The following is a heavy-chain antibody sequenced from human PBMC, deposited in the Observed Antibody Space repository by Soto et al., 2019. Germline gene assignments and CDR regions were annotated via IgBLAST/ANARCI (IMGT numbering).Heavy chain of an antibody. Sequence: QVQLVESGGGVVQPGRSLRLSCAASGFTFSSYAMHWVRQAPGKGLEWVAVISYDGSNKYYADSVKGRFTISRDNSKNTLYLRMNSLRAEDTAVYYCARAGLLGYFDYWGQGTLVTVSS. D-gene: IGHD3-16*01. CDR3: ARAGLLGYFDY. CDR2: ISYDGSNK. CDR1: GFTFSSYA. V-gene: IGHV3-30-3*01. J-gene: IGHJ4*02.